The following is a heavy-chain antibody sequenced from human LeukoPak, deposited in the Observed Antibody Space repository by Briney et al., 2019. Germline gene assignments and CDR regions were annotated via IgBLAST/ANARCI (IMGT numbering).Heavy chain of an antibody. CDR2: FDPEDGET. CDR3: ATSFDYSNYVDYYFDY. V-gene: IGHV1-24*01. D-gene: IGHD4-11*01. CDR1: GYTLTELS. J-gene: IGHJ4*02. Sequence: GASVKVSCKVSGYTLTELSMHWVRQAPGKGLEWMGGFDPEDGETIYAQKFQGRVTMTEDTSTDTAYMELSSLRSEDTAVYYCATSFDYSNYVDYYFDYWGQGTLVTVSS.